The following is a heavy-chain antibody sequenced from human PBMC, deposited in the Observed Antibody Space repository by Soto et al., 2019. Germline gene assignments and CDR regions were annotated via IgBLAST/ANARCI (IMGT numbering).Heavy chain of an antibody. CDR1: GDSISSYY. J-gene: IGHJ4*02. CDR2: IYYSGST. D-gene: IGHD6-25*01. Sequence: QVQLQESGPGLVKPSETLSLTCTVSGDSISSYYWSWIRQPPGKGLEWIGYIYYSGSTNYNPSLKSRLTISVDTSKNQFSLKLTSVTAADTAVYYSARRYGSAFDYWGQGTLVTVSS. CDR3: ARRYGSAFDY. V-gene: IGHV4-59*08.